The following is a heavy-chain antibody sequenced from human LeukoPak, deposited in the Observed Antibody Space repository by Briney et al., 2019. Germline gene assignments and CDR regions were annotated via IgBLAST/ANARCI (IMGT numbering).Heavy chain of an antibody. CDR1: GASISNYY. D-gene: IGHD1-26*01. V-gene: IGHV4-4*09. J-gene: IGHJ4*02. CDR3: ARLGSYHDF. Sequence: SETLSLTCTVSGASISNYYWSWIRQTPEKGLEWMGHIHTSGASSYYPSLESRLALSIDTSRNHLSLKLTSVTAADTAVYFCARLGSYHDFWGQGALVTVSS. CDR2: IHTSGAS.